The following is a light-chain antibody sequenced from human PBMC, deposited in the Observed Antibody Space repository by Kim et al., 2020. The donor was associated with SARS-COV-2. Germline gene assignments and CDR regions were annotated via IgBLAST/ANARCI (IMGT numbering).Light chain of an antibody. CDR3: AAWDDTLNGPV. CDR1: DSNIGSNI. J-gene: IGLJ3*02. CDR2: GDN. V-gene: IGLV1-44*01. Sequence: QSVLTQPPSASGTPGQRVTISCSGSDSNIGSNIVTWYEQLPGTAPKLLIFGDNQRPSGVPDRFSGSKSDTSASLVISGLQSEDEADYYCAAWDDTLNGPVFGGGTQRTVL.